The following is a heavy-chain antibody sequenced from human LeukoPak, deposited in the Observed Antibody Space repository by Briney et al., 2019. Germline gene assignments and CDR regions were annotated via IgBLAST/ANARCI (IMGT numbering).Heavy chain of an antibody. CDR1: GGTFSSYA. Sequence: ASVKVSCKASGGTFSSYAISWVRQAPGQGLEWMGRIIPILGIANYAQKFQGRVTITADKSTSTAYMELSSLRSEDTAVYYCARENTYYDILTGYYSGYFDYWGQGTLVTVSS. CDR2: IIPILGIA. V-gene: IGHV1-69*04. D-gene: IGHD3-9*01. J-gene: IGHJ4*02. CDR3: ARENTYYDILTGYYSGYFDY.